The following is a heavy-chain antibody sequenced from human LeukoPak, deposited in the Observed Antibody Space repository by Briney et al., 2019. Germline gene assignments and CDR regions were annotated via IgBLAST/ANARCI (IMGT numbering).Heavy chain of an antibody. Sequence: SETLSLTCAVDGGSFSFYYWSWIRQTPGKGLEWIGEINHSGSSNYNPSLKSRVTISVDTSKNQFSLKLNSVTAADTAVYYCARRSQDFDLWGQGILVTVSA. CDR1: GGSFSFYY. CDR3: ARRSQDFDL. V-gene: IGHV4-34*01. J-gene: IGHJ4*02. CDR2: INHSGSS.